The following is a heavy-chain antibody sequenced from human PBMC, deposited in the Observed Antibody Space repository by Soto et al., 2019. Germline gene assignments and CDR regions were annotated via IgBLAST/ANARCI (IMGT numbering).Heavy chain of an antibody. D-gene: IGHD3-22*01. CDR2: IIPIFGTA. V-gene: IGHV1-69*06. Sequence: SVKVSCKASGGTSSSYAISWVRQAPGQGLEWMGGIIPIFGTANYAQKFQGRVTITADKSTSTAYMELSSLRSEGTAVYYCASATMNGAFDIWGQGTMVTVSS. J-gene: IGHJ3*02. CDR3: ASATMNGAFDI. CDR1: GGTSSSYA.